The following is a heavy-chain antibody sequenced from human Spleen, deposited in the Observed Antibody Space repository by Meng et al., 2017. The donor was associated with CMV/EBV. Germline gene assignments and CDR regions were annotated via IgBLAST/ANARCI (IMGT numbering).Heavy chain of an antibody. CDR3: ARSYPNFYYGLDV. J-gene: IGHJ6*02. V-gene: IGHV3-74*01. Sequence: GESLKISCAASGFMFSRYWMHWVRQAPGKGLVWVSRISSDGSSTNYADSVKGRFTISRDNANNMLYLQMNSLRGEDTAVYYCARSYPNFYYGLDVWGQGTTVTVSS. CDR2: ISSDGSST. CDR1: GFMFSRYW.